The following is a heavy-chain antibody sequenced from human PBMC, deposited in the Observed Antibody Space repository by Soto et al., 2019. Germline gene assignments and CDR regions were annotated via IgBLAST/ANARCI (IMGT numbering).Heavy chain of an antibody. CDR3: ARHDRIAARRYYFDY. CDR2: IYYSGST. D-gene: IGHD6-6*01. CDR1: GGSISSSSYY. J-gene: IGHJ4*02. V-gene: IGHV4-61*05. Sequence: PSETLSLTCTVSGGSISSSSYYWGWIRQPPGKGLEWIGYIYYSGSTNYNPSLKSRVTISVDTSKNQFSLKLSSVTAADTAVYYCARHDRIAARRYYFDYWGQGTLVTVSS.